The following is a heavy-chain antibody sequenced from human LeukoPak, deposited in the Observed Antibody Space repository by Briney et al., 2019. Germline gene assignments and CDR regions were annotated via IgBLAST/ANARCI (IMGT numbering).Heavy chain of an antibody. J-gene: IGHJ6*02. D-gene: IGHD1-7*01. CDR3: AKARELYYYYGMDV. Sequence: GGSLRLSCAASGFTFSTSSMSWVRQAPGKGLEWVSGISGSGGYTYYADSVKGRFTISRDNSKNTLYLQMNSLRADDTAVYYCAKARELYYYYGMDVWGQGTTVTVSS. CDR1: GFTFSTSS. V-gene: IGHV3-23*01. CDR2: ISGSGGYT.